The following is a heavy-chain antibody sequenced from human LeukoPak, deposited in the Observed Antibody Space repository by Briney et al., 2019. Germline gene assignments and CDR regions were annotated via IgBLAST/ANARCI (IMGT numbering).Heavy chain of an antibody. CDR2: IYYSGST. CDR3: ARDYDVLTAYPPTQLFDP. J-gene: IGHJ5*02. CDR1: GGSFSGYY. D-gene: IGHD3-9*01. V-gene: IGHV4-59*12. Sequence: SETLSLTCAVYGGSFSGYYWGWIRQPPGKGMEWIGYIYYSGSTNYNPSLKSRVTISVDTSKNQFSLKLSSVTAADTAVYYCARDYDVLTAYPPTQLFDPWGQGTLVTVSS.